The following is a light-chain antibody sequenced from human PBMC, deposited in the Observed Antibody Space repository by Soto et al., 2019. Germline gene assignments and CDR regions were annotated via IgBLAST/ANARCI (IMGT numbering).Light chain of an antibody. CDR1: SGHSSYA. Sequence: QLVLTQSPFASASLGASVKLTCTLSSGHSSYAIAWHQQQPEKGPRYLMKLNSDGSHSKGDGIPDRFSGSSSGAERYLTISSLQSEDEADYYCQTWATGIQVFGGGTKLTVL. J-gene: IGLJ2*01. CDR2: LNSDGSH. CDR3: QTWATGIQV. V-gene: IGLV4-69*01.